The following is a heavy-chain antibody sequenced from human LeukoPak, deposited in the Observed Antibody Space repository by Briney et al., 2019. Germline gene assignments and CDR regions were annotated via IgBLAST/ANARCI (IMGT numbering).Heavy chain of an antibody. D-gene: IGHD3-10*01. Sequence: GSLRLSCVTSGFTFSNFALNWVRQAPGKGLEWVSFICSSSSYIYYADSVKGRFTISRDNAKNSLYLQMNSLRAEDTAVYYCARDTGGSGSYVTNWFDPWGQGTLVTVSS. CDR2: ICSSSSYI. J-gene: IGHJ5*02. CDR1: GFTFSNFA. CDR3: ARDTGGSGSYVTNWFDP. V-gene: IGHV3-21*01.